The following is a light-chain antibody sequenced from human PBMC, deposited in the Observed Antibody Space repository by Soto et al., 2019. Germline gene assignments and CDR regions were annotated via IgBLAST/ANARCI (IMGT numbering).Light chain of an antibody. CDR1: RSDVGAYNY. CDR2: EVS. J-gene: IGLJ2*01. V-gene: IGLV2-8*01. Sequence: QSALTQPASVSGSPGQSIAISCTGTRSDVGAYNYVSWYQQHPGKAPKLMIYEVSKRPSGVPDRFSGSKSGNTASLTVSGLQAEDEADYYCSSYARNRDVLFGGGTKVTVL. CDR3: SSYARNRDVL.